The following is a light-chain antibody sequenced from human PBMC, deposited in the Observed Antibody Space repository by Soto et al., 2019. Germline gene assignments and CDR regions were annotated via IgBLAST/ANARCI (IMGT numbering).Light chain of an antibody. CDR2: DAS. V-gene: IGKV3-20*01. CDR1: QSVSSN. CDR3: QQYANSPLT. J-gene: IGKJ1*01. Sequence: IVLTQSPGTLSVSPGERATLSCRASQSVSSNVAWYQQKPGQAPRLVIYDASSRATGIPDRFSASGSGTEFTLTISRLEPEDFAVYYCQQYANSPLTFGQGTKVDIK.